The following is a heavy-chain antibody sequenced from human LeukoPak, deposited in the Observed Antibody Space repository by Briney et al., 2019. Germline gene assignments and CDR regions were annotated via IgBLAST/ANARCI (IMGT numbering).Heavy chain of an antibody. CDR2: IEQYGSEK. J-gene: IGHJ5*02. V-gene: IGHV3-7*04. CDR1: GFSFSDSW. CDR3: ARVHCWFDP. Sequence: GGSLRLSCAASGFSFSDSWMSWVRQAPGKGLEWVANIEQYGSEKNYVDSVKGRFTISKDNAKYSLYQQMSSLSAEVTDVYYYARVHCWFDPWGQGTLVTVSS.